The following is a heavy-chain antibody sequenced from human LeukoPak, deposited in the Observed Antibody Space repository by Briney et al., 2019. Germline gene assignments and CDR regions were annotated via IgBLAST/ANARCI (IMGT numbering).Heavy chain of an antibody. J-gene: IGHJ4*02. D-gene: IGHD3-10*01. CDR1: GGSISSSNW. CDR3: ARHSGWFGDRPYFDY. Sequence: SGTLSLTCAVSGGSISSSNWWSWVRQPPGKGLEWIGEIYHSGSTNYNPSLKSRVTISVDKSKNQFSLKLSSVTAADTAVYYCARHSGWFGDRPYFDYWGQGTLVTVSS. CDR2: IYHSGST. V-gene: IGHV4-4*02.